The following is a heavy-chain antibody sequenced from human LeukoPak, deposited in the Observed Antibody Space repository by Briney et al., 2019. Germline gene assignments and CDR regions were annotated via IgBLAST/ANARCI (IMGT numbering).Heavy chain of an antibody. CDR2: INPNSGGT. V-gene: IGHV1-2*02. D-gene: IGHD3-9*01. J-gene: IGHJ4*02. CDR1: GFTFTGYY. Sequence: ASVKVSCKASGFTFTGYYIHWVRQAPGQGLEWMGWINPNSGGTNYAQRFQGRVTMTRDTSISTASMELSGLRSDDTAVYFCARSDEDDNNDYWGQGTLVTVSS. CDR3: ARSDEDDNNDY.